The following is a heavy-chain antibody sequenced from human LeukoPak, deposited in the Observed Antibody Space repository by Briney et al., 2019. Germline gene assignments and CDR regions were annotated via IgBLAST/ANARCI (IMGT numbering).Heavy chain of an antibody. CDR2: IYYSGST. Sequence: PSETLSLTCTVSGGSISSYYWSWIRQPPGKGLEWIGYIYYSGSTNYNPSLKSRVTISVDTSKNQFSLKLSSVTAADTAVYYCARVAAGGWFDYWGQGTLVTVSS. J-gene: IGHJ4*02. CDR1: GGSISSYY. D-gene: IGHD6-13*01. CDR3: ARVAAGGWFDY. V-gene: IGHV4-59*08.